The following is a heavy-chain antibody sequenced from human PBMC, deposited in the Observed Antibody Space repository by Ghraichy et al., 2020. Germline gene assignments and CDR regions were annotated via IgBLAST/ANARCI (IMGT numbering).Heavy chain of an antibody. D-gene: IGHD3-16*02. J-gene: IGHJ4*02. Sequence: ASVKVSCKASGYTFTSYGISWVRQAPGQGLEWMGWISAYNGNTNYAQKLQGRVTMTTDTSTSTAYMELRSLRSDDTAVYYCARGSDYVWGSYRYTSDYFDYWGQGTLVTVSS. CDR2: ISAYNGNT. CDR1: GYTFTSYG. CDR3: ARGSDYVWGSYRYTSDYFDY. V-gene: IGHV1-18*01.